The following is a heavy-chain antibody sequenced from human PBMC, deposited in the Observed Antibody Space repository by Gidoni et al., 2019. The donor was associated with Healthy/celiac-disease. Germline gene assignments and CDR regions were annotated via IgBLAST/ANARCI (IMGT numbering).Heavy chain of an antibody. CDR1: GYTFTCYY. CDR2: INPNSGGT. Sequence: QVQLLQSESEVKKPGASVTVSCKASGYTFTCYYMHWVRQAPGQGLAWMGWINPNSGGTNYAQKFQGRVTMTRDTSISTAYMELSRLRSDDTAVYYCARGRFSVWYGWDFDYWGQGTLVTVSS. D-gene: IGHD6-19*01. J-gene: IGHJ4*02. V-gene: IGHV1-2*02. CDR3: ARGRFSVWYGWDFDY.